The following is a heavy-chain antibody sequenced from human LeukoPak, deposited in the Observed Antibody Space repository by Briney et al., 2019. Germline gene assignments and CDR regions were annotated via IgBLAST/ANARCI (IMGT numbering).Heavy chain of an antibody. D-gene: IGHD3-10*01. CDR2: IQQGGSAK. V-gene: IGHV3-7*01. J-gene: IGHJ4*02. Sequence: PGGSLRLSCAASGFASSSYWMSWVRQAPGKGLEWVANIQQGGSAKYYVDSVEGRFTISRDDAKNSLFLQMDSLRAEDTAVYFCARIRGDGSTFEYWGRGTLVTVSS. CDR3: ARIRGDGSTFEY. CDR1: GFASSSYW.